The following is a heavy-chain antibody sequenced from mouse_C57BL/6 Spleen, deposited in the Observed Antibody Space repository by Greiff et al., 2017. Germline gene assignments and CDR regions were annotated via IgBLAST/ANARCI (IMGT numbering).Heavy chain of an antibody. V-gene: IGHV2-6-1*01. CDR2: IWSDGST. J-gene: IGHJ4*01. D-gene: IGHD1-1*01. CDR3: ARHSIFDYGSSPYAMDY. Sequence: VQLVESGPGLVAPSQSLSITCTVSGFSLTSYGVHWVRQPPGKGLEWLVVIWSDGSTTYNSALKSRLSISKDNSKSQVFLKMNSLQTDDTAMYYCARHSIFDYGSSPYAMDYWGQGTSVTVSS. CDR1: GFSLTSYG.